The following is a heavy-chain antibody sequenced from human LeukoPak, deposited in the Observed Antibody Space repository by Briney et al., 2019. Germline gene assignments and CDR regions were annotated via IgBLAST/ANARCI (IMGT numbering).Heavy chain of an antibody. V-gene: IGHV5-51*01. CDR1: GYTFATYW. Sequence: GESLKISCKGSGYTFATYWIGWVRQMPGKGLELMGIIYPGDSDIRYSPSFQGQVTISVDKSISTAYLQWSSLRASDTAMYYCARQGSYDFWSGYVDYWGQGTLVTVSS. CDR3: ARQGSYDFWSGYVDY. D-gene: IGHD3-3*01. J-gene: IGHJ4*02. CDR2: IYPGDSDI.